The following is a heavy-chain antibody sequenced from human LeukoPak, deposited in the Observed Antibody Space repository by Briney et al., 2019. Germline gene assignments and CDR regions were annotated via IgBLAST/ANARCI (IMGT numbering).Heavy chain of an antibody. Sequence: SETLSLTCTVSGYSISSGYFWGWIRQPPGKGLEWIGSISHSGTTYYNPSLKSRVTISVDKSKNQFSLKLSSVTAADTAVYYCARVRTGAMVRGVIITFDYWGQGTLVTVSS. V-gene: IGHV4-38-2*02. D-gene: IGHD3-10*01. J-gene: IGHJ4*02. CDR3: ARVRTGAMVRGVIITFDY. CDR1: GYSISSGYF. CDR2: ISHSGTT.